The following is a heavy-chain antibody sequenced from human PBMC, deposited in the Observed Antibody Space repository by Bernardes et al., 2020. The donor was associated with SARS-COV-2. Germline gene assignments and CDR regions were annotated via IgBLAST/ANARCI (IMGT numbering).Heavy chain of an antibody. Sequence: GESLKISCKGSGYSFSNYWIGWVRQMPGKGLEWMGIINPDDSDARYSPSFEGQVTISADRSMRTAYLEWSSLRASDTAIYYCARHPMESYFESWGQGTLVTLSS. CDR3: ARHPMESYFES. V-gene: IGHV5-51*01. D-gene: IGHD3-3*01. J-gene: IGHJ4*02. CDR1: GYSFSNYW. CDR2: INPDDSDA.